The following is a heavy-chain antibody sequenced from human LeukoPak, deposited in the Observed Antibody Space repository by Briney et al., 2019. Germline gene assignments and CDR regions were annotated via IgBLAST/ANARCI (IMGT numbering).Heavy chain of an antibody. CDR3: ASSSGAFDSAGYFDY. J-gene: IGHJ4*02. Sequence: GESLKISCKGSGYSFTNYWVGWVRQMPGKGLEWMGIIYPNNSDSRHSPSFRGQVTISVDRSITTAYLQWNSLKPSDTAMYYCASSSGAFDSAGYFDYWGQGTLVTVSS. V-gene: IGHV5-51*01. CDR1: GYSFTNYW. D-gene: IGHD2-15*01. CDR2: IYPNNSDS.